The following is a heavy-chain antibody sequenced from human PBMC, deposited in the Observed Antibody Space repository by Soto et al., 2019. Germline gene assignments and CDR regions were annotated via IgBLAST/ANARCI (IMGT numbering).Heavy chain of an antibody. CDR3: AKDGSGNAWDYYYGMDV. V-gene: IGHV3-23*01. J-gene: IGHJ6*02. D-gene: IGHD3-10*01. CDR2: IGGSGGST. CDR1: GFTFXSXX. Sequence: GGSLRLSCAASGFTFXSXXXXXXXQAPGKGLEWVSXIGGSGGSTYHADSVTGRFTISRDNSKNTRYRQMTGLRAEDTAVYYCAKDGSGNAWDYYYGMDVWGQGTTVTVSS.